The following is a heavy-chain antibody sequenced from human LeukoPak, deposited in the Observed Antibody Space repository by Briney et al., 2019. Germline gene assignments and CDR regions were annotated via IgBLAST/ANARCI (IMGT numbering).Heavy chain of an antibody. D-gene: IGHD2-2*01. J-gene: IGHJ4*02. CDR1: GGSISSGSYY. Sequence: HPSETLSLTCTVSGGSISSGSYYWSWIRQPAGKGLEWIGRIYSSGSTNYNPSLKSRVTISVDTSKNQFSLKLSSVTAADTAVYYCARDVVAARGSFDYWGQGTLVTVSS. CDR2: IYSSGST. V-gene: IGHV4-61*02. CDR3: ARDVVAARGSFDY.